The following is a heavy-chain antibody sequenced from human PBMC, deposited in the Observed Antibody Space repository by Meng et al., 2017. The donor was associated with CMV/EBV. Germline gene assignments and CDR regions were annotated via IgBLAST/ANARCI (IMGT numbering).Heavy chain of an antibody. CDR3: ARDARRWDYDILTGYYGNDY. Sequence: GESLKISCTASGFTFGDYAMSWVRQAPGKGLEWVAVISYDGSNKYYADSVKGRFTISRDNSKNTLYLQMNSLRAEDTAVYYCARDARRWDYDILTGYYGNDYWGQGTLVTVSS. D-gene: IGHD3-9*01. J-gene: IGHJ4*02. V-gene: IGHV3-30*04. CDR1: GFTFGDYA. CDR2: ISYDGSNK.